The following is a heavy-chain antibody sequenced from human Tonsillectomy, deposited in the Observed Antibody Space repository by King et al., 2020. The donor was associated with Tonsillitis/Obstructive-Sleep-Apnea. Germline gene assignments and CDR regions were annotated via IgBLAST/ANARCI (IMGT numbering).Heavy chain of an antibody. D-gene: IGHD3-22*01. J-gene: IGHJ2*01. CDR1: GYTFTRYG. CDR3: ARVDGSSGYSDWYFDL. Sequence: VQLVQSGAEVKKPGASVKVSCKASGYTFTRYGISWVRQAPEQGLEWMGWISGYKGKTNYAQKLQGRDTMTTDTSTSTAYMELRSLRSDDTAVYYCARVDGSSGYSDWYFDLWGRGTLGTVSS. CDR2: ISGYKGKT. V-gene: IGHV1-18*01.